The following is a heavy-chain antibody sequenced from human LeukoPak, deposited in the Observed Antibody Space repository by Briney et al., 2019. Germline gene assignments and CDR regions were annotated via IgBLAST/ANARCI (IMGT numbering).Heavy chain of an antibody. CDR2: ISYSGNT. D-gene: IGHD2-2*01. J-gene: IGHJ4*02. V-gene: IGHV4-30-4*01. CDR3: ARDRSLVAVGELAY. CDR1: GGSISSGDYY. Sequence: PSQTLSLTCTVSGGSISSGDYYWSWIRQPPGKGLEWIGYISYSGNTYYNPSLESRVTMSVDTSKNQFSLKLSSVTAADTAVYYCARDRSLVAVGELAYWGQGTLVSVSS.